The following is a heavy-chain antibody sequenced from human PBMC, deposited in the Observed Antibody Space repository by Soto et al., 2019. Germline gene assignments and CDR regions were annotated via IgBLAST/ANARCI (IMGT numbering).Heavy chain of an antibody. J-gene: IGHJ4*02. CDR3: ARRLNTSGYYAKDYYLDY. D-gene: IGHD3-22*01. Sequence: ASVKVSCKASGYTFTSYSMHWVRQAPGQGLEWMGLITPSSGSTSYAHNFQGRVTMTRDTSTSTVYMELSSLRSADTAVYYCARRLNTSGYYAKDYYLDYWGQGTLVTVSS. CDR2: ITPSSGST. CDR1: GYTFTSYS. V-gene: IGHV1-46*01.